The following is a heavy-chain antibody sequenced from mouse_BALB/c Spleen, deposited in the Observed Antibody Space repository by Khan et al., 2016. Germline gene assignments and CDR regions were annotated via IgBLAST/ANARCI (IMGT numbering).Heavy chain of an antibody. J-gene: IGHJ3*01. D-gene: IGHD2-14*01. CDR1: GFTFSTYG. CDR2: ISSGGSYP. V-gene: IGHV5-6*01. Sequence: EVELVESGGDLVKPGGSLNLSCAASGFTFSTYGMSWVRQTPDKRLEWVATISSGGSYPYYPDSVKGRFTISRDNAKNTLFLQMSSLKSEDTAMYYWERQDRYDGVFAYWGQGTLVTVSA. CDR3: ERQDRYDGVFAY.